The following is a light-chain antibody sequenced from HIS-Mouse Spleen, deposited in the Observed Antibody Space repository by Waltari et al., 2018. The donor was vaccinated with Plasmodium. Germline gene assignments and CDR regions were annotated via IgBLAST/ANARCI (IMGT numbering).Light chain of an antibody. Sequence: SYVLTQPPSVSVAPGQTARITCGGKNIGSKSVHWYQQKPGQAPVLVVHDDSDRPSGIPVLFSGSNSGNTATLTISRVEAGDEADYYCQVWDSSSDHPVFGGGTKLTVL. CDR1: NIGSKS. CDR2: DDS. V-gene: IGLV3-21*02. J-gene: IGLJ2*01. CDR3: QVWDSSSDHPV.